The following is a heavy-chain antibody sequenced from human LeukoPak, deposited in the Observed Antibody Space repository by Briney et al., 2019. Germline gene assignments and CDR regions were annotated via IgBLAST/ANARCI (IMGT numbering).Heavy chain of an antibody. J-gene: IGHJ4*02. D-gene: IGHD3-22*01. CDR3: ARGDKYYYDSSGYRRNY. Sequence: EASVKVSCKASGYTFTGYYMHWVRQAPGQGLEWMGRINPNSGGTNYAQKFQGRVTMTRDTSISTAYMELSRLRSDDTAVYYCARGDKYYYDSSGYRRNYWGQGTLVTVSS. CDR2: INPNSGGT. V-gene: IGHV1-2*06. CDR1: GYTFTGYY.